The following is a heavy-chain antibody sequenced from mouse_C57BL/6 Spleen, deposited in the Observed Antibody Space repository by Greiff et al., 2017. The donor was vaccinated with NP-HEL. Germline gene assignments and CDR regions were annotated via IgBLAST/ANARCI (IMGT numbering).Heavy chain of an antibody. D-gene: IGHD1-1*01. CDR2: IWSGGST. V-gene: IGHV2-2*01. Sequence: VQLQQSGPGLVQPSQSLSITCTVSGFSLTSYGVHWVRQSPGKGLEWLGVIWSGGSTDYNAAFISRLSISKDNSKSQVFFKMNSLQADDTAIYYCAKSLLPYYAMDYWGQGTSVTVSS. J-gene: IGHJ4*01. CDR3: AKSLLPYYAMDY. CDR1: GFSLTSYG.